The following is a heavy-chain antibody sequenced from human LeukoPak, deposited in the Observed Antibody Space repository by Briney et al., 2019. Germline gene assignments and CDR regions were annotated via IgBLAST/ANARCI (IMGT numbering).Heavy chain of an antibody. Sequence: GRSLRLSCAASGFTFSSYGMHWVRQAPGKGLEWVAVIWYDGSNKYYADSVKGRFTISRDNSKNTLYLQMNSLRAEDTAVYYCARGGGLLKTFDYWGQGTLVTVSS. CDR1: GFTFSSYG. D-gene: IGHD2-15*01. V-gene: IGHV3-33*01. CDR3: ARGGGLLKTFDY. J-gene: IGHJ4*02. CDR2: IWYDGSNK.